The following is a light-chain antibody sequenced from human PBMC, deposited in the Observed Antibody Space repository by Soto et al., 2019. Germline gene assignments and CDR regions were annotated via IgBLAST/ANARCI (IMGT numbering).Light chain of an antibody. Sequence: QSVLTQPASVSASPGQSITISCTGGKNDIGSSDYVSWYQQHPGKAPKLIIYGVSNRPSGTSDRFSGSKSGNTASLTISGLQPDDEADYYCSSSTSSNTLVFGGGTKGTVL. CDR3: SSSTSSNTLV. J-gene: IGLJ3*02. V-gene: IGLV2-14*01. CDR1: KNDIGSSDY. CDR2: GVS.